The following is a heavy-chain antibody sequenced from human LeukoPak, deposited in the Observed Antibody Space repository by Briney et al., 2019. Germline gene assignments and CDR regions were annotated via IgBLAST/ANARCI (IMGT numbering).Heavy chain of an antibody. CDR2: IKQDGSEK. CDR1: GFTFSSYW. CDR3: ARDLNESSYDPRVH. D-gene: IGHD3-22*01. V-gene: IGHV3-7*01. Sequence: PGGSLRLSCAASGFTFSSYWMSWVRQAPGKGLEWVANIKQDGSEKYYVDSVKGRFTISRDNAKNSLYLQMNSLRAEDTAVYYCARDLNESSYDPRVHWGQGTLVTVSS. J-gene: IGHJ4*02.